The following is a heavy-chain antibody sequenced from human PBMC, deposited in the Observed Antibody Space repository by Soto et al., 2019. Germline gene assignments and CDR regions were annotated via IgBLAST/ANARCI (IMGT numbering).Heavy chain of an antibody. V-gene: IGHV4-59*01. J-gene: IGHJ4*02. CDR2: IYSSGST. Sequence: TLSLTCTVSGGSISSYYWTWIRQPPGKGLEWIGYIYSSGSTNYNPSLKSRVTISIDTSKNEVSLKVTSVTAADTAIYYCARFSGWYSAFDYWGQGTPVTVS. D-gene: IGHD6-19*01. CDR1: GGSISSYY. CDR3: ARFSGWYSAFDY.